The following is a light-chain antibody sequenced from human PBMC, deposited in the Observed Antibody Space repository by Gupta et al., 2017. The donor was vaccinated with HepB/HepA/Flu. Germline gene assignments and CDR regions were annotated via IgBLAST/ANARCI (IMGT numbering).Light chain of an antibody. CDR2: NDD. Sequence: VLTQPPSASPAPGQRVAISCSGSSSHVGRDNVYWYRQLPGTAPKLLIYNDDRRHPGVPDRFSGSKSGTSASLAISRLRSEDEADYYCAAWDNILSAYVFGTGTRVTVL. J-gene: IGLJ1*01. CDR1: SSHVGRDN. V-gene: IGLV1-47*02. CDR3: AAWDNILSAYV.